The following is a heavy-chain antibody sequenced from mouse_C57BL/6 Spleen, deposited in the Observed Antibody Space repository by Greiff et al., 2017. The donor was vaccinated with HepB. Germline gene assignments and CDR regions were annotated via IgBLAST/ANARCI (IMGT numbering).Heavy chain of an antibody. D-gene: IGHD2-4*01. CDR2: ISSGGSYT. CDR1: GFTFSSYG. CDR3: ARLDYYDYDGYYFDY. V-gene: IGHV5-6*02. Sequence: DVKLQESGGDLVKPGGSLKLSCAASGFTFSSYGMSWVRQTPDKRLEWVATISSGGSYTYYPDSVKGRFTISRDNAKNTLYLQMSSLKSEDTAMYYCARLDYYDYDGYYFDYWGQGTTLTVSS. J-gene: IGHJ2*01.